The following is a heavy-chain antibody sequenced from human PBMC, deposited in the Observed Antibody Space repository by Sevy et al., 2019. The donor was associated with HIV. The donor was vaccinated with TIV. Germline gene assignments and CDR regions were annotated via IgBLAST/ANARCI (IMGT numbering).Heavy chain of an antibody. CDR1: GFSFSRYA. V-gene: IGHV3-23*01. Sequence: GGSLRLSCAASGFSFSRYAMSWVRQAPGKGLEWVSGISGSGGSTYYADSVKGRFTISRDNSKNTLYLQRNSLRAEDTALYYCAKDIDSSGYYYFDYWGQGTLVTVSS. CDR2: ISGSGGST. CDR3: AKDIDSSGYYYFDY. J-gene: IGHJ4*02. D-gene: IGHD6-19*01.